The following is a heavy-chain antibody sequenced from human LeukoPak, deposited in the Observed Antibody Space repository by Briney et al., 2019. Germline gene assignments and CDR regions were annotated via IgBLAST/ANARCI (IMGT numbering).Heavy chain of an antibody. Sequence: ASVKVSCKASGYTFTGYFMHWVGQAPGQGREWMGWINPNSSSTNYAQKCQGKVTMTRDTTISTAYMELSRLRSDDTAVYYCVPSKWELLLGAYWGQGTLVTVSS. CDR2: INPNSSST. V-gene: IGHV1-2*02. J-gene: IGHJ4*02. CDR1: GYTFTGYF. CDR3: VPSKWELLLGAY. D-gene: IGHD1-26*01.